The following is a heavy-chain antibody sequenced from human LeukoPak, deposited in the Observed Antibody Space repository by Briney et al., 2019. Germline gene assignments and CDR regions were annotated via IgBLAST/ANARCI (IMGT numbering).Heavy chain of an antibody. D-gene: IGHD3-22*01. V-gene: IGHV3-48*02. CDR1: GSTFSSYS. CDR3: ARRYYDSSGYSFDY. CDR2: ITSSSTL. Sequence: GGSLRLSCAASGSTFSSYSMNWVRQAPGKGLEWVSYITSSSTLYYADSVKGRFTISRDNAKNSLYLQMNSLRDEDTAVYYCARRYYDSSGYSFDYWGQGTLVTVSS. J-gene: IGHJ4*02.